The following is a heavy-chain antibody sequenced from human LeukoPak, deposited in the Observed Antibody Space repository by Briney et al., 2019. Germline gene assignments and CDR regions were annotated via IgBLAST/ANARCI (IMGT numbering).Heavy chain of an antibody. CDR3: VQDPNWGSGY. V-gene: IGHV3-23*01. J-gene: IGHJ4*02. CDR2: LNSNGAVT. D-gene: IGHD7-27*01. Sequence: GGSLRLSCAASGFTFSSYSMNWVRRAPGKGPEWVSGLNSNGAVTYYVDSVKGRFTISRDNSRNTLYLQMNNLRAEDTAIYHCVQDPNWGSGYWGQGTLVTVSS. CDR1: GFTFSSYS.